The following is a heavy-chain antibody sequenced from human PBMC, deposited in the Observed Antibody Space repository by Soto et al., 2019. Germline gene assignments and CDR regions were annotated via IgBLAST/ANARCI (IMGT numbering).Heavy chain of an antibody. CDR3: AVWFYSDNSGYNGYYFHY. CDR1: GYSFTDYW. CDR2: IYPGNSDA. D-gene: IGHD3-22*01. V-gene: IGHV5-51*01. Sequence: GESLKISCKGSGYSFTDYWIGWVRQMPGQGLEWMGIIYPGNSDARYSPSFQGQVTISADKSISTAYLRWSSLKDSDTAMYYCAVWFYSDNSGYNGYYFHYWGRGNLLTVSS. J-gene: IGHJ4*02.